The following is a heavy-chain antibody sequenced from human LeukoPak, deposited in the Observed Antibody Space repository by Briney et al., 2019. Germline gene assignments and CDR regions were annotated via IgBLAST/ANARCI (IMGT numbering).Heavy chain of an antibody. D-gene: IGHD5-18*01. CDR2: IYTSGTT. Sequence: PAETLSLTCTVSGVSISSGSYYWRWLRQPAGKGLEWIGRIYTSGTTNYNPSLKSRVTISVDTSKNQFSLKLSSVTAADTAVYYCARGRIARLPYFDYWGQGTLVTVSS. J-gene: IGHJ4*02. V-gene: IGHV4-61*02. CDR3: ARGRIARLPYFDY. CDR1: GVSISSGSYY.